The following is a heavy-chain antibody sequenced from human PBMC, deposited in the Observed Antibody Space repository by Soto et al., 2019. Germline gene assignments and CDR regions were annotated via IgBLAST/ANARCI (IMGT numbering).Heavy chain of an antibody. J-gene: IGHJ5*02. V-gene: IGHV4-34*01. CDR3: ARVKGVVRFLEWVLPPCSWLDP. CDR1: GGSFSGYY. Sequence: SETLSLTCAVYGGSFSGYYWSWIRQPPGKGLEWIGEINHSGSTNYNPSLKSRVTISVDTSKNQFSLKLSSVTAADTAVYYCARVKGVVRFLEWVLPPCSWLDPWGKGTLVTVSS. CDR2: INHSGST. D-gene: IGHD3-3*01.